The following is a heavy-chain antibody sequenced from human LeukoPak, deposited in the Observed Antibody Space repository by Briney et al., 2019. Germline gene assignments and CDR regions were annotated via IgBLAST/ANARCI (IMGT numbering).Heavy chain of an antibody. CDR1: GGSISSGSYY. J-gene: IGHJ5*02. D-gene: IGHD2-2*01. CDR2: INYSGNI. Sequence: SQTLSLTCTISGGSISSGSYYWTWIRQHPDKGLEWIGYINYSGNIYYNPSLKSRVTMSVDTSKNQFSLRLSSVTAADTAVYFCARYDSATMSGWFDPWGRGNLVTVSS. V-gene: IGHV4-31*03. CDR3: ARYDSATMSGWFDP.